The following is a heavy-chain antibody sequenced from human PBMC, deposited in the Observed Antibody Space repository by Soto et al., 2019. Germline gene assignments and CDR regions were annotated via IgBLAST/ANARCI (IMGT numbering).Heavy chain of an antibody. J-gene: IGHJ4*02. CDR1: GLTFGDHY. CDR3: SILEGA. V-gene: IGHV3-72*01. Sequence: EVQLVESGGGLVQSGGSLTLSCAVSGLTFGDHYMEWVRQAPGKGLEWVARSRNKAKSYSTDFAASVKGRFTISRDESKHSLNLQMTSLMTEDTAVYYCSILEGAGGQGTLVTVSS. D-gene: IGHD2-21*01. CDR2: SRNKAKSYST.